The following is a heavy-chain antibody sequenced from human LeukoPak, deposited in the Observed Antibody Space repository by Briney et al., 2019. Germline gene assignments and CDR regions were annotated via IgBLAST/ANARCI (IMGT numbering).Heavy chain of an antibody. CDR2: INHSGST. J-gene: IGHJ6*02. CDR3: ARDPYGSGSYAPSYYYYGMDV. V-gene: IGHV4-34*01. Sequence: SETLSLTCAVYGGSFSGYYWSWIRQPPGKGLEWIGEINHSGSTNYNPSLKSRATISVDTSKNQFSLKLSSVTAADTAVYYCARDPYGSGSYAPSYYYYGMDVWGQGTTVTVSS. D-gene: IGHD3-10*01. CDR1: GGSFSGYY.